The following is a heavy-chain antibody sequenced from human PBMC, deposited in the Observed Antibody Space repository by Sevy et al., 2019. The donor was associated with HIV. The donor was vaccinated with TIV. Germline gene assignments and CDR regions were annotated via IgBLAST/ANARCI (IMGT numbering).Heavy chain of an antibody. Sequence: GGSLRLSCAASGFTFSSYGMHWVRQAPGKGLEWVAVIWNDRGNKHYADSVKGRFTISRDNSKNTLYPQMNSLRAEDTAVYFCASVPNNYYDSSGSSGDDAFDIWGQGTMVTVSS. CDR1: GFTFSSYG. J-gene: IGHJ3*02. D-gene: IGHD3-22*01. CDR2: IWNDRGNK. CDR3: ASVPNNYYDSSGSSGDDAFDI. V-gene: IGHV3-33*01.